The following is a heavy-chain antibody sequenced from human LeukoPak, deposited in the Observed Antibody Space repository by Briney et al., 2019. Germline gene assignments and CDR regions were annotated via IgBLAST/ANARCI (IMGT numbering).Heavy chain of an antibody. V-gene: IGHV5-51*01. Sequence: GESLKISCKGSGYSFTSYWIGWVRQMPGKGLEWMGIIYPGDSDTRYSPSFQGQAAISADKSISTAYLQWSSLKASDTAMYYCAREGGIRDVAFDIWGQGTMVTVSS. D-gene: IGHD3-10*01. CDR1: GYSFTSYW. CDR2: IYPGDSDT. CDR3: AREGGIRDVAFDI. J-gene: IGHJ3*02.